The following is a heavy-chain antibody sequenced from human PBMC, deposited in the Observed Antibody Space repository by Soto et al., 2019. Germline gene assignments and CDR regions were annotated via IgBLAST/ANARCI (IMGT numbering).Heavy chain of an antibody. CDR1: GFTFNTYG. CDR2: ISARGAKT. D-gene: IGHD3-16*01. CDR3: AKVWGSGWLRSYFDS. J-gene: IGHJ4*02. Sequence: EVQLLESGGDLVQPGGSLRLSCAASGFTFNTYGMGWVRQAPGKGLEWLAVISARGAKTYYADSVKGRFTISRDNPKNTLYLQMNCLRAEDTVVYCCAKVWGSGWLRSYFDSWGQGALVTVSS. V-gene: IGHV3-23*01.